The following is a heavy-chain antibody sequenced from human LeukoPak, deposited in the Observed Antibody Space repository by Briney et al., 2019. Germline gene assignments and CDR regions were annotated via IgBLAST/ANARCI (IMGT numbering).Heavy chain of an antibody. V-gene: IGHV4-59*08. Sequence: SETLSLTCTVSGGSISTYYWSWIRRPPGKGLEWIGYIYFSGSTNYNPSLKSRITISIDTPKNQFSLKLSSVTAADTAVYYCARGIYSSGYYYYFDYWGQGTLVTVSS. CDR2: IYFSGST. CDR1: GGSISTYY. D-gene: IGHD6-19*01. J-gene: IGHJ4*02. CDR3: ARGIYSSGYYYYFDY.